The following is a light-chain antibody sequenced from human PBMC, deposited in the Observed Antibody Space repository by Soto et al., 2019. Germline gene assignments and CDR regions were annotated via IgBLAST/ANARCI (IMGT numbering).Light chain of an antibody. CDR2: AAS. Sequence: DIQMTQSPSSLSASVGDRVTITCRASQGISNYLAWYQQKPGKVPKLLIYAASTLQSGVPSRFSGSGSGTDFTLTISSLQPEDVETYYCQKYNSALFTCGPGTKVDIK. J-gene: IGKJ3*01. V-gene: IGKV1-27*01. CDR3: QKYNSALFT. CDR1: QGISNY.